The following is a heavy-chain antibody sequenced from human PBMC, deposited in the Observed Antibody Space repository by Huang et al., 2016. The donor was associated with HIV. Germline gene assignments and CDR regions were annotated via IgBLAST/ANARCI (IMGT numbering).Heavy chain of an antibody. J-gene: IGHJ4*02. Sequence: QVHLVQSGAEVKKPGASVKGSCKASGYTFTNYAINWVRQAPGRGVEWMGWMNPKTGNTCVAQSFQRRVTMTRKTSITTAYMELTSLTSEDTAVYYCARSAYGDLDYWGLGTLVIVSS. V-gene: IGHV1-8*02. CDR2: MNPKTGNT. D-gene: IGHD4-17*01. CDR3: ARSAYGDLDY. CDR1: GYTFTNYA.